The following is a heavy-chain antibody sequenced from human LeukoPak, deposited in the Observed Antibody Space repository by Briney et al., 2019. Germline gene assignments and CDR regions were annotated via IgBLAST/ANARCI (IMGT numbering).Heavy chain of an antibody. V-gene: IGHV4-59*01. CDR1: GGSISSYY. Sequence: PSETLSLTCTVSGGSISSYYWSWIRQPPGKGLEWIGYIYYSGSTNYNPSLKSRVTISVDTSKSQFSLKLSSVTAADTAVYYCARPRRPKYYYDSSGYYPDAFDIWGQGTMVTVSS. CDR3: ARPRRPKYYYDSSGYYPDAFDI. J-gene: IGHJ3*02. CDR2: IYYSGST. D-gene: IGHD3-22*01.